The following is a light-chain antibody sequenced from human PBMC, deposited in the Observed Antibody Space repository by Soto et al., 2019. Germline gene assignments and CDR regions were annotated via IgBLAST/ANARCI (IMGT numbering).Light chain of an antibody. J-gene: IGLJ3*02. V-gene: IGLV1-44*01. Sequence: QSVLTQPPSASGTPGQRVSISGSGSSSNIGSYFVYWYQQVPGTAPKLVIHTDNQRPSGVPDRFSGSKSGTSASLAISGLQSEDEADYYCAAWDDSRKGVFGGGTQLTVL. CDR3: AAWDDSRKGV. CDR2: TDN. CDR1: SSNIGSYF.